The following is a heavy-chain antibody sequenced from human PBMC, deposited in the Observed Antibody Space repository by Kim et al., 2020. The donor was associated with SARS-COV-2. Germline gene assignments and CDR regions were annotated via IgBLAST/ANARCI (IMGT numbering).Heavy chain of an antibody. Sequence: SVKVSCKASGGSLTNYAIAWVRQAPGQGLEWMGGIIPMFGTPRYAEKFQGRVTISADESTNTAYMELRSLRSEDTAVYYCARDLVATTGADGMDVWGRGTAVTVSS. CDR1: GGSLTNYA. V-gene: IGHV1-69*13. CDR2: IIPMFGTP. CDR3: ARDLVATTGADGMDV. D-gene: IGHD5-12*01. J-gene: IGHJ6*02.